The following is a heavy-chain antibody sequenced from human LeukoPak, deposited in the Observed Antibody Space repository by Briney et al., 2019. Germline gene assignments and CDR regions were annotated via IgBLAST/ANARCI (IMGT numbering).Heavy chain of an antibody. CDR3: AKRPRGNYLDPFDY. Sequence: QPGGSLRLSCAASGFTFSSYWMNWVRQAPGKGLVWVSRIKSDGSTTNYADSVKGRFAISRDNSKNRLYLQMNSLRAEDTAVYYCAKRPRGNYLDPFDYWGQGTLVTVSS. V-gene: IGHV3-74*01. D-gene: IGHD3-10*01. CDR2: IKSDGSTT. J-gene: IGHJ4*02. CDR1: GFTFSSYW.